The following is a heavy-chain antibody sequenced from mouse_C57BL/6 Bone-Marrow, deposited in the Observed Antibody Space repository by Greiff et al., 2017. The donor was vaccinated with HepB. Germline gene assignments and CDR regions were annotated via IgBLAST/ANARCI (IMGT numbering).Heavy chain of an antibody. CDR1: GYSFTGYY. CDR2: INPSTGGT. J-gene: IGHJ1*03. CDR3: ARSSITTVVATDWYFEV. Sequence: VQLQQSGPELVKPGASVKISCKASGYSFTGYYMNWVKQSPEKSLEWIGEINPSTGGTTYNQKFKAKATLTVDKSSSTAYMQLKSLTSEGSAVYYCARSSITTVVATDWYFEVWGTGTTVTVSS. D-gene: IGHD1-1*01. V-gene: IGHV1-42*01.